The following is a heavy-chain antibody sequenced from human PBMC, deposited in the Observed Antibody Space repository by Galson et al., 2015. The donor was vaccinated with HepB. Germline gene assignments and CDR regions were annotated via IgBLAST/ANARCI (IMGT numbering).Heavy chain of an antibody. CDR1: GFTFSDYY. J-gene: IGHJ4*02. D-gene: IGHD6-13*01. CDR2: ISSNGSTT. V-gene: IGHV3-11*01. CDR3: ARVPFIGAGTTTDY. Sequence: SLRLSCAASGFTFSDYYMSWIRQAPGKGLEWVSYISSNGSTTSYADSVKGRFTISRDNAKNSLYLQMNSLRAEDTAVYYCARVPFIGAGTTTDYWGQGTLVTVSS.